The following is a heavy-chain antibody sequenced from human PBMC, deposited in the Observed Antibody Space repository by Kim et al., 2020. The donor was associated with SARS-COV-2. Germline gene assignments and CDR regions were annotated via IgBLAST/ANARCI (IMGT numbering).Heavy chain of an antibody. CDR1: GNTFSSYA. Sequence: ASVKVSCKSSGNTFSSYAMNWVRQAPGQGLEWMGWINTNTGNPTYAQGFTGRFVFSLDTSVSTTYLQITSLKSEDTAVYYCASSVGYGVISAFDLWGQGTMVTVAS. J-gene: IGHJ3*01. CDR2: INTNTGNP. CDR3: ASSVGYGVISAFDL. D-gene: IGHD3-10*01. V-gene: IGHV7-4-1*02.